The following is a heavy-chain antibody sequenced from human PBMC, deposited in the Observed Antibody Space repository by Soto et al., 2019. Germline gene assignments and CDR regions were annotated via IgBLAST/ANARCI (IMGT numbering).Heavy chain of an antibody. CDR1: GYTFSAYY. J-gene: IGHJ4*02. D-gene: IGHD1-26*01. CDR3: ARQQDRGIMAAGFDY. Sequence: ASVKVSCKASGYTFSAYYVHWVRQAPDQGLEWMGWINPNTGDTYFAQKFQDRVTMTRDTSISTAYMGVGSLRSDDTAVYFCARQQDRGIMAAGFDYWGQGALVTVSS. V-gene: IGHV1-2*02. CDR2: INPNTGDT.